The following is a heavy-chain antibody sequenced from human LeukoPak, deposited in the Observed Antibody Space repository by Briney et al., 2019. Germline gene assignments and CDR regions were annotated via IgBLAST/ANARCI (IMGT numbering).Heavy chain of an antibody. V-gene: IGHV3-74*01. J-gene: IGHJ1*01. CDR2: IKSDGST. CDR1: GFTFSTYW. CDR3: ARAPSEMGGYYPEYFRH. D-gene: IGHD3-3*01. Sequence: PGGSLRLSCAASGFTFSTYWMHWVRQAPGKGLVWVSRIKSDGSTNYADSVKGRFTISRDNAKHTLSLQMNSLRPEATGVYYCARAPSEMGGYYPEYFRHWGQGTLVTVSS.